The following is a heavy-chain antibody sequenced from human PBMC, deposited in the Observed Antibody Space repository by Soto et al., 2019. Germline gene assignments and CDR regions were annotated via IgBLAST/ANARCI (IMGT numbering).Heavy chain of an antibody. CDR1: GFTFSSYG. Sequence: QVQLVESGGGVVQPGRSLRLSCAASGFTFSSYGMHWVRQAPGKGLEWVAVISYDGSNKYYADSVKGRFTISRDNSKNTLYLQMNSLRAEDTAVYYCAKVPPYYGSGSYFDYWGQGTLVTVSS. CDR2: ISYDGSNK. V-gene: IGHV3-30*18. CDR3: AKVPPYYGSGSYFDY. D-gene: IGHD3-10*01. J-gene: IGHJ4*02.